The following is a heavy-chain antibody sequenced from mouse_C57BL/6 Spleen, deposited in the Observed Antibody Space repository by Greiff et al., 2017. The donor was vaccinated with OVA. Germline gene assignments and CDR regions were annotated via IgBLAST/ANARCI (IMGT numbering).Heavy chain of an antibody. CDR2: IHPNSGST. Sequence: VQLHQPGAELVKPGASVKLSCKASGYTFTSYWMHWVKQRPGQGLEWIGMIHPNSGSTNYNEKFKSKATLTVDKSSSTAYMQLSSLTSEDSAVYYCAREDYYDYGFDYWGQGTTLTVSS. V-gene: IGHV1-64*01. CDR3: AREDYYDYGFDY. D-gene: IGHD2-4*01. CDR1: GYTFTSYW. J-gene: IGHJ2*01.